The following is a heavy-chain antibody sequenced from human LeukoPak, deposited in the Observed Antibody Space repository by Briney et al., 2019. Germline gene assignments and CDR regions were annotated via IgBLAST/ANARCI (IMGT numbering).Heavy chain of an antibody. CDR2: IYSGGST. Sequence: QPGGSLRLSCAASGFTVSSNYMSWVRQAPGKGLEWVSVIYSGGSTYYADSVKGRFTISRDNSKNTLYLQMNSLRAEDTAVYYCARGGDGYNYWFDPWGQGTLVTVYS. CDR1: GFTVSSNY. V-gene: IGHV3-53*01. D-gene: IGHD5-24*01. CDR3: ARGGDGYNYWFDP. J-gene: IGHJ5*02.